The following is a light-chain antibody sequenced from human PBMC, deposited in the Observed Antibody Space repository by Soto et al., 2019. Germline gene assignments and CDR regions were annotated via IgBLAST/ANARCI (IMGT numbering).Light chain of an antibody. Sequence: QSVLTPPPSVSAAPGQKVTISCSGSTSNIGSNSVSWYQQLPGTAPKLLIYDNDKRPSEIPDRFSGSRSGTSATLGIAGLQTGDEADYYCGTWDSSLDAGVFGGGTQLTVL. J-gene: IGLJ2*01. CDR1: TSNIGSNS. CDR3: GTWDSSLDAGV. CDR2: DND. V-gene: IGLV1-51*01.